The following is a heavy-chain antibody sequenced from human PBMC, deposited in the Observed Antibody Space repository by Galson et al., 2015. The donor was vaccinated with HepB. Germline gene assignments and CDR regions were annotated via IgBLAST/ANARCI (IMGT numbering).Heavy chain of an antibody. D-gene: IGHD2-15*01. CDR3: AKDGIMVANNPYHFHY. V-gene: IGHV3-21*04. Sequence: SLRLSCAVSGFTFSSSSMNWVRQAPGRGLEWVSSITASSSFIHYADSVKGRFTISRDNSRNTVVLQLSSLRPEDTAMYFCAKDGIMVANNPYHFHYWGQGTLVTVSS. CDR1: GFTFSSSS. CDR2: ITASSSFI. J-gene: IGHJ4*02.